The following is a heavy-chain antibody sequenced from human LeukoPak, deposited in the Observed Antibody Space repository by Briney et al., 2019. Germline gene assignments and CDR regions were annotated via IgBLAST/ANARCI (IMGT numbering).Heavy chain of an antibody. CDR2: ISPTGSTT. D-gene: IGHD6-6*01. CDR3: ARGPNSNWSGLDF. Sequence: GGSLRLSCNASGFSFSGHWIHWARQLPGKGLVWVSRISPTGSTTSYADSVKGRFTVSRDNAKNTLYLQVNNLRAEDTAVYYCARGPNSNWSGLDFWGQGTLLTVSS. J-gene: IGHJ4*02. V-gene: IGHV3-74*01. CDR1: GFSFSGHW.